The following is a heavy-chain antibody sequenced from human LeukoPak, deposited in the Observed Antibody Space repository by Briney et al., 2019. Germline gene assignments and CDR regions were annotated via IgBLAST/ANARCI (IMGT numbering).Heavy chain of an antibody. CDR3: ARDPRSPGSGPY. Sequence: GGSLRLSCAASGFTFSSYAMSWVRQAPGKGLEWVSAISGSGGSTYYADSVKGRFTISRDNSKNTLYLQMNSLRAEDTAVYYCARDPRSPGSGPYWGQGTLVTVSS. CDR1: GFTFSSYA. J-gene: IGHJ4*02. V-gene: IGHV3-23*01. D-gene: IGHD3-10*01. CDR2: ISGSGGST.